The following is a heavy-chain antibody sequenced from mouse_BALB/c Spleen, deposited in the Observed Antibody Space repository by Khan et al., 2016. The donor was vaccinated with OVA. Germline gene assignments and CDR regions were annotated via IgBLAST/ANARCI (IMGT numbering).Heavy chain of an antibody. CDR3: TRHGYVAWFTY. D-gene: IGHD2-2*01. CDR1: GYSFTSYY. J-gene: IGHJ3*01. V-gene: IGHV1-31*01. Sequence: EVQVVESGPELMKPGASVKISCKASGYSFTSYYIHWVMQRHGESLEWIGYIDPFSGGSTYNQKLKVKATLTVDKSSSTAYIHLSNLTSEDSAAYYCTRHGYVAWFTYWGQGTLVTVAA. CDR2: IDPFSGGS.